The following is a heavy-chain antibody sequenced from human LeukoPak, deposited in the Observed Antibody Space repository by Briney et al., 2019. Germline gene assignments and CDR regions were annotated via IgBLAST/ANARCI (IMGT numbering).Heavy chain of an antibody. D-gene: IGHD4-17*01. V-gene: IGHV3-30*04. Sequence: GGSLRLSCAASGFTFSSYAMHWVRQAPGKGLEWVAVISYDGSNKYYADSVKGRFTISRDNSKNTLYLQMNSLRAEDTAVYYCAREKDYGDYGDAFDIWGQGTMVTVSS. CDR2: ISYDGSNK. CDR3: AREKDYGDYGDAFDI. CDR1: GFTFSSYA. J-gene: IGHJ3*02.